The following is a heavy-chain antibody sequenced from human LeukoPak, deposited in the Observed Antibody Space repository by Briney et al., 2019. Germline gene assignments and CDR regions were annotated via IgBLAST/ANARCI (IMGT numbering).Heavy chain of an antibody. CDR3: ARDRRYRSGWYGTDY. Sequence: SETLSLTCTVSGGSISGYYWSWIRQPPGKGLEWIGYIYYSGSTNYNPSLKSRVTISVDTSKNQFSLKLSSVTAADTAVYYCARDRRYRSGWYGTDYWGQGTLVTVSS. CDR2: IYYSGST. D-gene: IGHD6-19*01. J-gene: IGHJ4*02. CDR1: GGSISGYY. V-gene: IGHV4-59*01.